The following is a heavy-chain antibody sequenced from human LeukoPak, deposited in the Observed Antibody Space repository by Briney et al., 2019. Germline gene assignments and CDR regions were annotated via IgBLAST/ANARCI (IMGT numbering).Heavy chain of an antibody. CDR2: ISYDGSNK. D-gene: IGHD3-22*01. V-gene: IGHV3-30*04. Sequence: GGSLRLSSAASGFTFSSYAMHWVRQAPGKGLEWVAVISYDGSNKYYADSVKGRFTISRDNSKNTLYLQMNSLRAEDTAVYYCAKLYDSSGYYFDYWGQGTLVTVSS. CDR3: AKLYDSSGYYFDY. CDR1: GFTFSSYA. J-gene: IGHJ4*02.